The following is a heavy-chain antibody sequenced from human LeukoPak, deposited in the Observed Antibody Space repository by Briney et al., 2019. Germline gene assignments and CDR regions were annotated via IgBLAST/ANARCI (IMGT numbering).Heavy chain of an antibody. CDR1: GGSISSSSYY. V-gene: IGHV4-39*07. D-gene: IGHD6-13*01. Sequence: PSETLSLTCTVSGGSISSSSYYWGWIRQPPGKGMEWIGSIYHSGSTYYNPSLKSRVTISVDTSKNQFSLKLTSVTAADTAVYYYARSRRSWSTFDYWGQGTLVTVSS. CDR2: IYHSGST. J-gene: IGHJ4*02. CDR3: ARSRRSWSTFDY.